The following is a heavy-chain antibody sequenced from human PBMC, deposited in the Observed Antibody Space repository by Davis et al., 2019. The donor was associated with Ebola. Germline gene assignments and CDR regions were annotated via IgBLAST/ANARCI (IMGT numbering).Heavy chain of an antibody. CDR3: VKDTSNIWFDI. CDR2: LGLSADT. J-gene: IGHJ3*02. CDR1: GFIFSSYV. Sequence: GESLKISCAASGFIFSSYVMSWVRRAPGKGLEWVSTLGLSADTYYADSVKGRFTISRDNSKNTLYLQMNGLRVEDTAIYYCVKDTSNIWFDIWGQGTMVTVSS. D-gene: IGHD1-26*01. V-gene: IGHV3-23*01.